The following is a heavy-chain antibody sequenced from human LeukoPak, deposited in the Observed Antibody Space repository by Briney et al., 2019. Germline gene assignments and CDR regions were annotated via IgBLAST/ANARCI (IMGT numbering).Heavy chain of an antibody. J-gene: IGHJ3*02. V-gene: IGHV4-59*01. Sequence: SETLSLTCSVSGGSISSYAWSWIRRPPGKGLEWIGHIYRSGATNYNPSLKSRLTISVDSSKNQFSLKLSSVTAADTAVYYCAKNRGNARDAFDIWGQGTVVTVSA. CDR2: IYRSGAT. D-gene: IGHD3-10*01. CDR1: GGSISSYA. CDR3: AKNRGNARDAFDI.